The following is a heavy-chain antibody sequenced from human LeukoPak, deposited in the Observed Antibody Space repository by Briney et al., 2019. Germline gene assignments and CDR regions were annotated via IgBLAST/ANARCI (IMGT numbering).Heavy chain of an antibody. CDR3: ARGGSYHFDY. CDR1: GASISNYY. Sequence: SETLSLTCTVSGASISNYYWSWIRQPPGKGLEWIGYIYYIGSANYSPSLKSRVTISVDTSKNRFSLKLSSVTAADTAVYYCARGGSYHFDYWGQGTLVTVSS. V-gene: IGHV4-59*01. J-gene: IGHJ4*02. D-gene: IGHD1-26*01. CDR2: IYYIGSA.